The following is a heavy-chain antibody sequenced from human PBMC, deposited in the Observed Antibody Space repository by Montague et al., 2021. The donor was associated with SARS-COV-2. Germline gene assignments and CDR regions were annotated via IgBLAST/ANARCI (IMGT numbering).Heavy chain of an antibody. Sequence: SETRSLTCRVSGDSISTSTWWTWVRQTPGKGLEWIGEIFHSGTINYNPSLKSRVSISVDKSNNQFSLRLSSLIAADTAVYYCATLSRHTAAGTRDYFGLDVWGQGTTVIVSS. V-gene: IGHV4-4*02. CDR1: GDSISTSTW. CDR3: ATLSRHTAAGTRDYFGLDV. J-gene: IGHJ6*02. CDR2: IFHSGTI. D-gene: IGHD6-13*01.